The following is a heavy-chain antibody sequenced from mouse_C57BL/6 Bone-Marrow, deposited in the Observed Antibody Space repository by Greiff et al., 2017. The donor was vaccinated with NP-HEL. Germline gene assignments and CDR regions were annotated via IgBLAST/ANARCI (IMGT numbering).Heavy chain of an antibody. V-gene: IGHV1-18*01. CDR2: INPNNGGT. D-gene: IGHD2-4*01. J-gene: IGHJ1*03. Sequence: SGPELVKPGASVKIPCKASGYTFTDYNMDWVKQSHGKSLEWIGDINPNNGGTIYNQKFKGKATLTVDKSSSTAYMELRSLTSEDTAVYYCARSSIYYDYDKNWYFDVWGTGTTVTVSS. CDR3: ARSSIYYDYDKNWYFDV. CDR1: GYTFTDYN.